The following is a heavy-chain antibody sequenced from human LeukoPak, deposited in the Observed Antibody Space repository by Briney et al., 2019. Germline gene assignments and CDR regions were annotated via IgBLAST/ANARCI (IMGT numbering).Heavy chain of an antibody. CDR3: AKSARRYCSGGSCYYFDY. Sequence: PGGSLRLSCAASGFTFSSYGMHWVRQAPGKGLEWVAFIRYYGSNKYYADSVKGRFTISRDNSKNTLYLQMNSLRAEDTAVYYCAKSARRYCSGGSCYYFDYWGQGTLVTVSS. V-gene: IGHV3-30*02. J-gene: IGHJ4*02. CDR1: GFTFSSYG. D-gene: IGHD2-15*01. CDR2: IRYYGSNK.